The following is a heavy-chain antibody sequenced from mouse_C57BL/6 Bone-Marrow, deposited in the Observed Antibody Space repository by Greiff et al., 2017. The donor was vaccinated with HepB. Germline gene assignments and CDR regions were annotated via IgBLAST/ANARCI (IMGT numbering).Heavy chain of an antibody. CDR3: ARDQYGDYYYYFDY. J-gene: IGHJ2*01. CDR1: GYSITSGYY. Sequence: EVQLMESGPGLVKPSQSLSLTCSVTGYSITSGYYWNWIRQFPGNKLEWMGYISYDGSNNYNPSLKNRISITRDTSKNQFFLKLNSVTTEDTATYYCARDQYGDYYYYFDYWGQGTTLTVSS. CDR2: ISYDGSN. D-gene: IGHD1-1*01. V-gene: IGHV3-6*01.